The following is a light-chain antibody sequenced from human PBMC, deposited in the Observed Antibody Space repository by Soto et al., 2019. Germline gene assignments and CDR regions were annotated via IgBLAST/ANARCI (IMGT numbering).Light chain of an antibody. J-gene: IGLJ7*01. V-gene: IGLV2-14*01. CDR2: DVS. Sequence: QSALTQPASVSGSPGQSITISCTGTSSDVGGYNYVSWYQQHPAKAPKLMIYDVSNRPSEVSNRSYACKSGNTASLTIWALQAENDDDYYCNSYTSSGGVFGAGTQLTVL. CDR1: SSDVGGYNY. CDR3: NSYTSSGGV.